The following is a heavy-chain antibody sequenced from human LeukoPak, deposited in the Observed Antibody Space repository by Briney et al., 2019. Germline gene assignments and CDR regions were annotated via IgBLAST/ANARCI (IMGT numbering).Heavy chain of an antibody. V-gene: IGHV6-1*01. CDR3: TGGGLVRGSLHWFDP. CDR2: IYYRSKWYS. CDR1: GDSVSGGSAG. D-gene: IGHD3-10*01. Sequence: SQTLSLTCALSGDSVSGGSAGWNWLRQSPSRGLEWLGRIYYRSKWYSDYAISVKSRITINPDTSRNQFSLQLNSVTHDDTAVYYCTGGGLVRGSLHWFDPWGQGTLVTVSS. J-gene: IGHJ5*02.